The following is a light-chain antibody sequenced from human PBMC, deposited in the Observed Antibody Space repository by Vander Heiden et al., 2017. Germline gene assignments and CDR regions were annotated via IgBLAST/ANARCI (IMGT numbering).Light chain of an antibody. V-gene: IGLV2-23*02. J-gene: IGLJ3*02. Sequence: QSALTQPASVSGSPGPSITISCTGTSSDVGSYNLVSWYQQHPGKAPKLMIYEVSKRPSGVSNRFSGSKSGNTASLTISGLQAEDEADYYCCSYAGSSTYLWVFGGGTKLTVL. CDR1: SSDVGSYNL. CDR3: CSYAGSSTYLWV. CDR2: EVS.